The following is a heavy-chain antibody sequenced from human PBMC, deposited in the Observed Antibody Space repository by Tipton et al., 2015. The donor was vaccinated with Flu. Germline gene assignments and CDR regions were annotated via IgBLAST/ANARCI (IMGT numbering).Heavy chain of an antibody. D-gene: IGHD4-11*01. V-gene: IGHV4-38-2*01. J-gene: IGHJ5*01. CDR3: ARRDYSNYVSEPKNWFDS. CDR1: GYSIRSSNYY. Sequence: SGAVSGYSIRSSNYYWGWIRQPPGKGLEWIGNIFHSGNSYHNPSLKSRVTMSVETSKNQFSLKLSSVTAADTAVYYCARRDYSNYVSEPKNWFDSWGQGALVIVSS. CDR2: IFHSGNS.